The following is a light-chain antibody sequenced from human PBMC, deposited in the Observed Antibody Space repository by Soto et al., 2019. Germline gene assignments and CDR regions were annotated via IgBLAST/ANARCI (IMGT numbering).Light chain of an antibody. V-gene: IGKV3-11*01. J-gene: IGKJ4*01. CDR3: QQHSNGPLT. CDR2: EAA. CDR1: QTVSSS. Sequence: IVLPQSPATLSLSPGVRATLSCRASQTVSSSLAWYQQKPGQAPRLLIYEAANRATGIPARFSGSGSGADFTLTISSLEPEDFALYSGQQHSNGPLTFGGGTKVEI.